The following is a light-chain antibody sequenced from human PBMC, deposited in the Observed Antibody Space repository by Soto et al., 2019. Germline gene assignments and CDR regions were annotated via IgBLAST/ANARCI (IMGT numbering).Light chain of an antibody. CDR1: QSINNY. Sequence: DIQMTQSPSSLSASVGDRVTITGQASQSINNYLNWYQQKPGRAPKLLIYDASNLEAGFPSRFRGSGSGTDFTFTISRLQPEDIATYYCQQYENLPTFGQGTRLEI. V-gene: IGKV1-33*01. J-gene: IGKJ5*01. CDR3: QQYENLPT. CDR2: DAS.